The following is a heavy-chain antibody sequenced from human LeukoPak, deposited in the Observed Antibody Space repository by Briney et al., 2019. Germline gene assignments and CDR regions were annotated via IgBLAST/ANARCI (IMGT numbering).Heavy chain of an antibody. CDR1: GYTFTSYG. D-gene: IGHD3-10*01. J-gene: IGHJ3*02. CDR3: ARGGANGGWFGELWSAAFDI. V-gene: IGHV1-18*01. CDR2: ISAYNGNT. Sequence: GASVKVSCKASGYTFTSYGISWARQAPGQGLEWMGRISAYNGNTNYAQKLQGRVTMTTDTSTSTAYMELRSLRSDDTAVYYCARGGANGGWFGELWSAAFDIWGQGTMVTVSS.